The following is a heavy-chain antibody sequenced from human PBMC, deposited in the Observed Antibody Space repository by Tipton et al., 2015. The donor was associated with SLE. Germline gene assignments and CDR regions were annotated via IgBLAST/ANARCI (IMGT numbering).Heavy chain of an antibody. CDR2: ISGSGYNT. CDR3: AIFDFWSVLFDY. J-gene: IGHJ4*02. D-gene: IGHD3-3*01. Sequence: SLRLSCAASGFTFSSYGMSWVRQAPGKGLEWVSAISGSGYNTYYADSVKGRFTISRDNSKNTLYLQMNSLRADDTAVYYCAIFDFWSVLFDYCGQGTLVSVSS. V-gene: IGHV3-23*01. CDR1: GFTFSSYG.